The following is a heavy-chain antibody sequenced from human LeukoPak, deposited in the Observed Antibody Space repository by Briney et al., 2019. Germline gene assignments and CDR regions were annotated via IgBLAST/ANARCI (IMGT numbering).Heavy chain of an antibody. CDR2: IYHSGST. CDR3: ARRRDYYDSVSWFFDL. Sequence: SETLSLTCTVSGGSISTYYWNWIRQPPGKGLGWIGFIYHSGSTHYNPSLKSRVTLSVDTSKRHFSLKLSSVTAADTAVYYCARRRDYYDSVSWFFDLWGRGTLVTVSS. V-gene: IGHV4-59*08. CDR1: GGSISTYY. D-gene: IGHD3-22*01. J-gene: IGHJ2*01.